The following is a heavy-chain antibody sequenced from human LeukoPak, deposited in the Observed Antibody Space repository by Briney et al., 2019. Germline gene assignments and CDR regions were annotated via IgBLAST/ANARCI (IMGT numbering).Heavy chain of an antibody. Sequence: ASAKVSCKASGYTFTSYYMHWVRQAPGQGLEWMGIINPSGGSTSYAQKFQGRVTMTRDTSTSTVYMELSSLRSEDTAVYYCAVVLRYFDQPSLIEAFDIWGQGTMVTVSS. J-gene: IGHJ3*02. CDR2: INPSGGST. CDR1: GYTFTSYY. V-gene: IGHV1-46*01. D-gene: IGHD3-9*01. CDR3: AVVLRYFDQPSLIEAFDI.